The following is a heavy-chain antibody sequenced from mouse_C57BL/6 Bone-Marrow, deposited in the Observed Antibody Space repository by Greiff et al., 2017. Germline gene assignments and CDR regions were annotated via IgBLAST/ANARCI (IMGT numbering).Heavy chain of an antibody. D-gene: IGHD1-1*01. J-gene: IGHJ1*03. Sequence: QVQLQQPGAELVMPGASVKLSCKASGYTFTSYWMHWVKQRPGQGLEWIGEIDPSDSYTNYNQKFKGKSTLTVDKSSSTAYMQLSSLTSEDSAVYYCARLIYYYGSNYFDVWGTGTTVTVSS. CDR1: GYTFTSYW. CDR3: ARLIYYYGSNYFDV. CDR2: IDPSDSYT. V-gene: IGHV1-69*01.